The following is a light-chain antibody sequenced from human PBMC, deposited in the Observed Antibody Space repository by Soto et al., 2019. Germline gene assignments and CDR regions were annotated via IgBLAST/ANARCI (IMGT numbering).Light chain of an antibody. Sequence: QSALTQPASVSGSPGQSIAISCTGTSTDVGGYNYVSWYQHHPGEAPKLMIYEVSNRPSGVSNRFSGSKSGSTASLTISGLQAEDEADYYCSSYTSSSPLVFGTGTKLTVL. CDR2: EVS. CDR3: SSYTSSSPLV. CDR1: STDVGGYNY. V-gene: IGLV2-14*01. J-gene: IGLJ1*01.